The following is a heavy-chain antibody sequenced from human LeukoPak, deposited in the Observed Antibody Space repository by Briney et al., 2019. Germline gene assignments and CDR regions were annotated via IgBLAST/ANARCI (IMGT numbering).Heavy chain of an antibody. CDR2: IYYSGST. CDR1: GGSFSGYY. CDR3: ATPAWIQLWPEKRVVDY. D-gene: IGHD5-18*01. V-gene: IGHV4-39*01. J-gene: IGHJ4*02. Sequence: SETLSLTCAVYGGSFSGYYWGWIRQPPGKGLEWIGSIYYSGSTYYNPSLKSRVTISVDTSKNQFSLKLSSVTAADTAVYYCATPAWIQLWPEKRVVDYWGQGTLVTVSS.